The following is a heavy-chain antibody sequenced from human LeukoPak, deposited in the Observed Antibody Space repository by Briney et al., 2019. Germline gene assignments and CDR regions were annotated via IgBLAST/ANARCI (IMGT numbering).Heavy chain of an antibody. J-gene: IGHJ4*02. V-gene: IGHV3-23*01. Sequence: GGSLRLSCVGSGFTFRSHAMSWDRQAPEKGLEFVSGIYENGGTTYYADSVKGRFSISRDNSKNTLYLQMDSLRGEDTAVYYCAKDFRIGYSAHFDYWGQGALVTVSS. D-gene: IGHD2-21*01. CDR3: AKDFRIGYSAHFDY. CDR2: IYENGGTT. CDR1: GFTFRSHA.